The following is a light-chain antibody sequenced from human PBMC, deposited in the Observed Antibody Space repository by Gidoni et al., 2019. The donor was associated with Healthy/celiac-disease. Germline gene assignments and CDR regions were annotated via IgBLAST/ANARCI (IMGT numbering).Light chain of an antibody. V-gene: IGLV1-44*01. CDR3: AAWDDSLNGWV. Sequence: QSVLTQPPSASGTPAQRVTISCSGSSSNIGSNTVNWYQQLPGTAPKLLIYSNNQRHAGVPDRVSGSKSGTSASLASSGLQSEDEADYYCAAWDDSLNGWVFGGGTKLTVL. CDR1: SSNIGSNT. J-gene: IGLJ3*02. CDR2: SNN.